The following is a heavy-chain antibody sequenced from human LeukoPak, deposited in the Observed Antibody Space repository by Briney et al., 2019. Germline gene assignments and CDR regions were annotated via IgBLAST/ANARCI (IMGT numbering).Heavy chain of an antibody. V-gene: IGHV3-33*01. J-gene: IGHJ4*02. CDR3: ARDGNIVGATGVDY. CDR1: GFTFSSYG. D-gene: IGHD1-26*01. Sequence: GGSLRLSCAASGFTFSSYGMHWVRQAPGKGLEWVAVIWYDGSNKYYADSVKGRFTISRDNSKNTLYLQMNSLRAEDTAVYYCARDGNIVGATGVDYWGQGTLVTVSS. CDR2: IWYDGSNK.